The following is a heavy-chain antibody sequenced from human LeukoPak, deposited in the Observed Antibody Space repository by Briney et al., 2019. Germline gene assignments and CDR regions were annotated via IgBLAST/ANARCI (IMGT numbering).Heavy chain of an antibody. CDR3: ARDKDRGYSSSWDPFDY. Sequence: ASVTVSCKASGYTFTGYYMHWVRQAPGQGLEWMGWINPNSGGTNYAQKFQGRVTMTRDTSISTAYMELSRLRSDDTAVYYCARDKDRGYSSSWDPFDYWGQAILVTVSS. V-gene: IGHV1-2*02. D-gene: IGHD6-13*01. J-gene: IGHJ4*02. CDR1: GYTFTGYY. CDR2: INPNSGGT.